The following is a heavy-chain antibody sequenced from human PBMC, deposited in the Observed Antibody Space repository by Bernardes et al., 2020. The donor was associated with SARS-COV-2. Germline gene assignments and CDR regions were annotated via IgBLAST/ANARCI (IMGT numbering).Heavy chain of an antibody. CDR2: INSYTGTT. V-gene: IGHV1-2*02. Sequence: ASVKVSCKASGYSLTAFYMHWVRQTPRQGLEWMGWINSYTGTTNYAQKFQGRVTITSDTSTNTLYIELRRLTSDDTAVYYCSRGLNYYDSSGYPALWGQGTLGTGSA. J-gene: IGHJ4*02. D-gene: IGHD3-22*01. CDR1: GYSLTAFY. CDR3: SRGLNYYDSSGYPAL.